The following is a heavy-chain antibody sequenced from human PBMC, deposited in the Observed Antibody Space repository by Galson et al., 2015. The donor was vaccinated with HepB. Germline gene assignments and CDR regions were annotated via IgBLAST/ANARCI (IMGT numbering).Heavy chain of an antibody. D-gene: IGHD6-13*01. Sequence: SLRLSCAASGFTVSSNYMSWVRQAPGKGLEWVSVIYSGGSTCYADSVKGRFTISRDNSENTLYLQMNSLRAEDTAVYYCARDGIAAGNYYGMDVWGQGTTVTVSS. CDR2: IYSGGST. V-gene: IGHV3-66*01. J-gene: IGHJ6*02. CDR3: ARDGIAAGNYYGMDV. CDR1: GFTVSSNY.